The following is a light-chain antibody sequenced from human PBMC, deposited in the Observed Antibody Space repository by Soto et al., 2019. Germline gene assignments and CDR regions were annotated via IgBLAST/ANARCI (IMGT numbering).Light chain of an antibody. V-gene: IGKV1-27*01. Sequence: DIQMTQSPSSLSASVGDRVTITCRASQGIIIHLAWYQQKPGTVPKPLICAASTLQPGVPSRFSGSGSGTYFTLTISNLQPEDVATYYCHKYDSAPLTFGGGTKVEIK. CDR1: QGIIIH. CDR2: AAS. J-gene: IGKJ4*01. CDR3: HKYDSAPLT.